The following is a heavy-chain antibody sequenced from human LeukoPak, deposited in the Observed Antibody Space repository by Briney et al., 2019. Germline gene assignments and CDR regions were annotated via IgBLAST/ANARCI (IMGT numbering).Heavy chain of an antibody. CDR2: VYTSGST. J-gene: IGHJ3*02. CDR3: ARLITGTTTAFDI. V-gene: IGHV4-4*07. CDR1: GGSISGYY. Sequence: SETLSLTCSVSGGSISGYYWTWIRQPPRTGLEWIGRVYTSGSTHYNPSLKTRLTMSVDTSKNQFSLKLSSVTAADTAVYYCARLITGTTTAFDIWGQGTMVTASS. D-gene: IGHD1-7*01.